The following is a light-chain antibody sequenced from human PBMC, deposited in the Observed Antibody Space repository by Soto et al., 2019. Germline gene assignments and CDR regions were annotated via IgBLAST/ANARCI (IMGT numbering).Light chain of an antibody. CDR3: AAWDDSLNVYV. J-gene: IGLJ1*01. CDR1: SSNIGSNT. Sequence: QSVLPQPPSASGTPGQRVTISCSGSSSNIGSNTVNWYQQLPGTAPKLLIYSNNQRPSGVPDRFSGSKSGTSASLAISGLQSEDEADYYCAAWDDSLNVYVFGTGTKVPVL. V-gene: IGLV1-44*01. CDR2: SNN.